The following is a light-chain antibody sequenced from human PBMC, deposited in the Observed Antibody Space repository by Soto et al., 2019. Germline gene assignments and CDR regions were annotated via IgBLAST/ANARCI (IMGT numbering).Light chain of an antibody. CDR3: GSWDSSLSAYV. V-gene: IGLV1-51*01. CDR2: DDN. Sequence: QSVLTQPPSVSSNPGQTVTIACSGSSSNIGGNSVCWYQQLPGTAPKLLIYDDNKRPSGIPDRFAGSKSGTSATLGITGFQTGDEADYYCGSWDSSLSAYVFGTGTKVTVL. J-gene: IGLJ1*01. CDR1: SSNIGGNS.